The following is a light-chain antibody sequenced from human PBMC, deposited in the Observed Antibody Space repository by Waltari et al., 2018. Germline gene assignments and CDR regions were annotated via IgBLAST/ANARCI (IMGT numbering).Light chain of an antibody. CDR1: IPGSYY. CDR3: HSRDTISTRV. Sequence: SSELTHDPAVSVALGHTVRITRPGDIPGSYYPHWYQQRPGQAPRLVLYGQDNRPSGIPDRFSGSTSGDTASLTITGAQAEDEADYYCHSRDTISTRVFGGGTRLTV. J-gene: IGLJ3*02. CDR2: GQD. V-gene: IGLV3-19*01.